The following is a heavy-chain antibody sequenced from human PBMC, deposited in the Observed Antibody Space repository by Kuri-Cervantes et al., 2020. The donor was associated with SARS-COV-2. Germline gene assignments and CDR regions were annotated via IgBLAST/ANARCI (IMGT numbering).Heavy chain of an antibody. V-gene: IGHV4-61*05. Sequence: GSLRLSCTVSGGSINSSSYYWGWIRQPPGKGLEWIRYIYYSGSTNYNPSLKSRVTISVDTSKNQFSLKLSSVTAADTAVYYCARVSANYYDSSGYITTALSYFDYWGQGTLVTVSS. D-gene: IGHD3-22*01. CDR2: IYYSGST. CDR3: ARVSANYYDSSGYITTALSYFDY. J-gene: IGHJ4*02. CDR1: GGSINSSSYY.